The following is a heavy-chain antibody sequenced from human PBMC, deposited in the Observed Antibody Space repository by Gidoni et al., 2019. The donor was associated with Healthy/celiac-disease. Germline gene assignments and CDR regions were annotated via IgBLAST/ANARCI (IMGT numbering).Heavy chain of an antibody. D-gene: IGHD6-19*01. CDR3: ARDTTVDSSGWYFDY. CDR2: ISSSSSTI. Sequence: EVQLVESGGGLVQLGGSLRLSFAASGLPSSSYSMNWVRQAPGRGLEWVSYISSSSSTIYYADSVKGRFTISRDNSKNSLYLQMNSLRDEDTAVYYCARDTTVDSSGWYFDYWGQGTLVTVSS. J-gene: IGHJ4*02. CDR1: GLPSSSYS. V-gene: IGHV3-48*02.